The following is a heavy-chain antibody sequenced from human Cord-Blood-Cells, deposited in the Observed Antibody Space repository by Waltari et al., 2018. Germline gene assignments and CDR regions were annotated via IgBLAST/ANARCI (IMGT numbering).Heavy chain of an antibody. CDR2: INPNSGGT. CDR3: ARGHIAAAGHDAFDI. CDR1: GYTFTGYY. Sequence: QVQLVQSGAEAKKPGASVKVSCTASGYTFTGYYIHWVRQAPGQGLEWLGWINPNSGGTNYAQKFQGWVTMTRDTSISTAYMELSRLRSDDTAVYYCARGHIAAAGHDAFDIWGQGTMVTVSS. V-gene: IGHV1-2*04. D-gene: IGHD6-13*01. J-gene: IGHJ3*02.